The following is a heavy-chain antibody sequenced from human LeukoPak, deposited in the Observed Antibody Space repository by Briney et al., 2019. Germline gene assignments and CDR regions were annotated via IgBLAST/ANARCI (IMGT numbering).Heavy chain of an antibody. J-gene: IGHJ3*02. CDR2: INHSGST. D-gene: IGHD3-22*01. CDR3: ARKTAAHYYDSSALTDAFDI. Sequence: PSETLSLTCDVYGGSFSGYYWSWIRQPPGKGQEWIGEINHSGSTNYNPSLKSRVTISVDTSKNQFSLKLSSVTAADTAVYYCARKTAAHYYDSSALTDAFDIWGQGSMVTVSS. CDR1: GGSFSGYY. V-gene: IGHV4-34*01.